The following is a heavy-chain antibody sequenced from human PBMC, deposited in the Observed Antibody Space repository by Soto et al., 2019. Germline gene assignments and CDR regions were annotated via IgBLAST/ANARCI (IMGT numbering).Heavy chain of an antibody. Sequence: PGGSLRLSCAASGFTFSSYAMSWVRQAPGKGLEWVSAISGSGGSTYYADSVKGRFTISRDNSKNTLYLQMNSLRAEDTAVYYCAKDDDFWSGYRSPKYYFDYWGQGTLVTVSS. V-gene: IGHV3-23*01. CDR2: ISGSGGST. D-gene: IGHD3-3*01. J-gene: IGHJ4*02. CDR3: AKDDDFWSGYRSPKYYFDY. CDR1: GFTFSSYA.